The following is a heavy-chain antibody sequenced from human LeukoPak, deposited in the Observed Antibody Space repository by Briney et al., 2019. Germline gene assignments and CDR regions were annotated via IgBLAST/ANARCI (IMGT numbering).Heavy chain of an antibody. CDR3: AREEAELWFSY. D-gene: IGHD5-18*01. CDR2: IWYDGSNK. J-gene: IGHJ4*02. CDR1: GFTFSSYG. V-gene: IGHV3-33*01. Sequence: GGSLRLSCAASGFTFSSYGMHWVRQAPGKGLEWVAVIWYDGSNKYYADPVKGRFTISRDNSKNTLYLQMNSLRAEDTAVYYCAREEAELWFSYWGQGTLVTVSS.